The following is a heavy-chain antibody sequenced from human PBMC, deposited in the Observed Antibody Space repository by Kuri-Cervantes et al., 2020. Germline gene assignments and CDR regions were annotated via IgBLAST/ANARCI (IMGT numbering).Heavy chain of an antibody. CDR2: INHSGST. D-gene: IGHD3-16*02. CDR1: GGSFSGYY. V-gene: IGHV4-34*01. Sequence: SQTLSLTCAVYGGSFSGYYWSWTRQPPGKGLEWIGEINHSGSTNCNPSLKSRVTMSVDTSNNQFSLKLRSVTAADTAVYYCARVVGDYWGQGTLVTVSS. J-gene: IGHJ4*02. CDR3: ARVVGDY.